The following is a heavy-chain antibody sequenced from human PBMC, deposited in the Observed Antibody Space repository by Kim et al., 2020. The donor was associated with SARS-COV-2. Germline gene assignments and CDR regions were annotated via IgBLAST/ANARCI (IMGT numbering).Heavy chain of an antibody. CDR2: IYYSESA. CDR3: AREAVAEGAFGV. Sequence: SETLSLTCTVSGASIRTYYWSWVRQPPGKGLEWIGNIYYSESANYNPSLKSRLTMSLDTSKNQFSLNLRFISAPDTAVYYCAREAVAEGAFGVWGQGTMVTVSS. V-gene: IGHV4-59*13. J-gene: IGHJ3*01. D-gene: IGHD6-19*01. CDR1: GASIRTYY.